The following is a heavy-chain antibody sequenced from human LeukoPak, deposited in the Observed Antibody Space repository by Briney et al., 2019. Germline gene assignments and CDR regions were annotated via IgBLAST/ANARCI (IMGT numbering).Heavy chain of an antibody. CDR3: ARDGLGAVAGVNNWFDP. CDR1: GYTFTGYY. D-gene: IGHD6-19*01. J-gene: IGHJ5*02. Sequence: ASVKVSCKASGYTFTGYYMHWVRQAPGQGLEWVGWINPNSGGTNYAQKFQGRVTMTRDTSISTAYMELSRLRSDDTAVYYCARDGLGAVAGVNNWFDPWGQGTLVTVSS. CDR2: INPNSGGT. V-gene: IGHV1-2*02.